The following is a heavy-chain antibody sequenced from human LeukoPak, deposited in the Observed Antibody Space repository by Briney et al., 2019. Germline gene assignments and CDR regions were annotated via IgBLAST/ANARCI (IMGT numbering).Heavy chain of an antibody. Sequence: SETLSLTCTVSGGSISSSSYYWGWIRQPPGKGLEWIGSIYYSGSTYYNPSLKSRVTISVDTSKNQFSLKLSSVTAADTAVYYCARERRGLGIAVCPDYWGQGTLVTVSS. J-gene: IGHJ4*02. D-gene: IGHD6-19*01. CDR3: ARERRGLGIAVCPDY. CDR1: GGSISSSSYY. V-gene: IGHV4-39*07. CDR2: IYYSGST.